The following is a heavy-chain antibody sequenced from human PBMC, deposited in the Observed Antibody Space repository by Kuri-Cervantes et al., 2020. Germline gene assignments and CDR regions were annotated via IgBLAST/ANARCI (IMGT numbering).Heavy chain of an antibody. CDR1: GGTFSSYA. V-gene: IGHV1-69*05. Sequence: SVKVSCKAFGGTFSSYAISWVRQAPGQGLEWMGGIIPIFGTANYAQKFQGRVTMTRGTSTSTVYMELSSLRSEDTAVYYCARIVGWYFDLWGRGTLVTVSS. J-gene: IGHJ2*01. D-gene: IGHD1-26*01. CDR3: ARIVGWYFDL. CDR2: IIPIFGTA.